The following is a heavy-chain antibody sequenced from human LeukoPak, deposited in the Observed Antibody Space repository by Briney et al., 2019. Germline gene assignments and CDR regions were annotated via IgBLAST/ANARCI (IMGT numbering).Heavy chain of an antibody. J-gene: IGHJ4*02. CDR3: ARDSPQLVPFDY. V-gene: IGHV3-23*01. CDR2: ISGSGVST. D-gene: IGHD6-13*01. Sequence: AISGSGVSTYYADSVKGRFTISRDNSKTTLYLQMNSLRAEDTAVYYCARDSPQLVPFDYWGQGTLVTVSS.